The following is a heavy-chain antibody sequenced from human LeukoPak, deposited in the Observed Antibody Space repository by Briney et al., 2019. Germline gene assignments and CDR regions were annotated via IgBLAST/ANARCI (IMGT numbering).Heavy chain of an antibody. J-gene: IGHJ4*02. D-gene: IGHD6-13*01. V-gene: IGHV3-23*01. CDR2: VSGGGGTT. CDR1: GFTFSSYA. Sequence: PGGSLRLSCAASGFTFSSYAMSWVRQAPGKGLEWVSTVSGGGGTTYYADSVRGRFTISRDNTKNTLYLQMNSLRAEDTAVYYCAKRRQETVRWQQLGDWGQGTLVTVSS. CDR3: AKRRQETVRWQQLGD.